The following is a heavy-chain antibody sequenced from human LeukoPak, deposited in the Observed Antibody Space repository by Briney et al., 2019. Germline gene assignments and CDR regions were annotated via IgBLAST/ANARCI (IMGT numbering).Heavy chain of an antibody. Sequence: SETLSLTCAVYGGSFSGYYWSWIRQPPGKGLEWIGEINHSGSTNYNPSLKSRVTISVDTSKNQFSLKLSSVTAADTAVYYCARGVVVAASVDYWGQGTLVTVSS. CDR3: ARGVVVAASVDY. J-gene: IGHJ4*02. CDR1: GGSFSGYY. V-gene: IGHV4-34*01. CDR2: INHSGST. D-gene: IGHD2-15*01.